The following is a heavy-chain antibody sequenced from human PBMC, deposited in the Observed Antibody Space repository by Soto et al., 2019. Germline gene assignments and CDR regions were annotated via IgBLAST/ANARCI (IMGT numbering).Heavy chain of an antibody. CDR3: AKQEVVVVVPAALEY. CDR1: GFTFSSYA. Sequence: EVQLLESGGGLVQPGGSLRLSCAASGFTFSSYAMSWVRQAPGKGLEWVSAISGSGGSTYYADSVKGRFTISRDNSKNTLYLQMNSVRAEDTAVYYCAKQEVVVVVPAALEYWGQGTLVTVSS. CDR2: ISGSGGST. V-gene: IGHV3-23*01. J-gene: IGHJ4*02. D-gene: IGHD2-2*01.